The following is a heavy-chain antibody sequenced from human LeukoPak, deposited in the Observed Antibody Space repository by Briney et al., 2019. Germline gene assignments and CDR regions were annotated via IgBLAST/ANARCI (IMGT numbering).Heavy chain of an antibody. Sequence: PSETLSLTCAVYGGSFSGYYWSWIRQPPGKWLEWIGEINHSGSTNYNPSLKSRVTISVDTSKNQFSLKLSSVTAADTAVYYCARGLVEGGYYLYYYYYYMDVWGKGTTVTVSS. CDR1: GGSFSGYY. CDR3: ARGLVEGGYYLYYYYYYMDV. V-gene: IGHV4-34*01. J-gene: IGHJ6*03. D-gene: IGHD3-10*01. CDR2: INHSGST.